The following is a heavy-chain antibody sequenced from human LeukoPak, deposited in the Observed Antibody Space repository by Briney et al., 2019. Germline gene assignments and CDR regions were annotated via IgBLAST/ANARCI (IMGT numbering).Heavy chain of an antibody. D-gene: IGHD1-26*01. V-gene: IGHV1-69*02. J-gene: IGHJ4*02. CDR1: GGTFSSYT. Sequence: ASVKVSCKASGGTFSSYTISWVRQAPGQGLEWMGRIIPILGIANYAQKFQGRVTITADKSTSTAYMELSSLRSEDTAVYYCASGKSGSYLFRDYRGQGTLVTVSS. CDR2: IIPILGIA. CDR3: ASGKSGSYLFRDY.